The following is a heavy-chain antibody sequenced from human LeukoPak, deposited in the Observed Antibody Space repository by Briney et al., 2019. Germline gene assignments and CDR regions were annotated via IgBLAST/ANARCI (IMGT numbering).Heavy chain of an antibody. V-gene: IGHV3-30*18. CDR3: AKSIWVLHQVGRDADY. CDR1: GFTFSSYA. CDR2: ISYDGSNK. Sequence: GGSLRLSCAASGFTFSSYAMTWVRQAPGKGLEWVAVISYDGSNKYYTDSVKGRFTISRDNSKNTLYLQMNSLKTDDTAMYYCAKSIWVLHQVGRDADYWGQGTLVTVSS. J-gene: IGHJ4*02. D-gene: IGHD2-8*02.